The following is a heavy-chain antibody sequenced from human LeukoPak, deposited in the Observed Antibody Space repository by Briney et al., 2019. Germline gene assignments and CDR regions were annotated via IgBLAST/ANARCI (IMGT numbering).Heavy chain of an antibody. CDR1: GFTFSTYA. CDR2: ISGSCSST. CDR3: AKEMATTRAFDF. D-gene: IGHD5-24*01. Sequence: PGGSLRLSCAASGFTFSTYAMRWVRQAPGKGLEWVSVISGSCSSTYYADSVKRRFTIPRDDSKNTLYLQMNSLRAEDTAVYYCAKEMATTRAFDFWGQGTMVTVSS. V-gene: IGHV3-23*01. J-gene: IGHJ3*01.